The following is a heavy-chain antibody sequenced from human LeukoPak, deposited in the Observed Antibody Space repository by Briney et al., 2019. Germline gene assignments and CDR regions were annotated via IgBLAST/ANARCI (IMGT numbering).Heavy chain of an antibody. CDR3: ARVARAKGPGLAY. CDR2: ISYDGSNK. Sequence: GGSLRLSCAASGFTFSSYAMHWVRQAPGKGLEWVTVISYDGSNKYYADSVKGRFTISRDNSKNTLYLQMNSLRAEDTAVYYCARVARAKGPGLAYWGQGTLATVSS. J-gene: IGHJ4*02. CDR1: GFTFSSYA. V-gene: IGHV3-30-3*01.